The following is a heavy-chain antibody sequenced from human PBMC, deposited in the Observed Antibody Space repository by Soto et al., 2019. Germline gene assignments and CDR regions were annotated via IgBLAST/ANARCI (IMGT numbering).Heavy chain of an antibody. J-gene: IGHJ6*02. CDR3: ARHVPYCSDTSHCAYGMDV. CDR1: GGSISSSSYY. Sequence: SETLSLTCTVSGGSISSSSYYWGWIRQAPGKGLEWIGSIYYSGSTYYNPSLKSRVTISVDTSKNQFSLKLSSVTAADTAVYYCARHVPYCSDTSHCAYGMDVWGQGTTVTVSS. CDR2: IYYSGST. V-gene: IGHV4-39*01. D-gene: IGHD2-2*01.